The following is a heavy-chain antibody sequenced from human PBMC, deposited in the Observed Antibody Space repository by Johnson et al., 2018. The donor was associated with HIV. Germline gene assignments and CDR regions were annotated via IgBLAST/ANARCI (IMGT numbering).Heavy chain of an antibody. V-gene: IGHV3-9*01. CDR1: GFTFDDYA. CDR2: ISWNSGSI. CDR3: ASLRSSGAFDI. D-gene: IGHD1-26*01. J-gene: IGHJ3*02. Sequence: VQLVESGGGVVRPGGSLRLSCVASGFTFDDYAMHWVRQAPGKGLEWVSGISWNSGSIAYADSVKGRFTISRDNAKNSLYLQMNSLRAEDTALYYCASLRSSGAFDIWGQGTMVTVSS.